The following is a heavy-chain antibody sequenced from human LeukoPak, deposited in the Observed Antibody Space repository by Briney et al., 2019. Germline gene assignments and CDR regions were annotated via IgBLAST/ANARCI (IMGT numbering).Heavy chain of an antibody. CDR2: IYYSGST. CDR3: ARHQLDAFDI. Sequence: SETLSLTCTVSGGSISSYYWSWIRQPPGKGLEWIGYIYYSGSTNYNPSHKSRVTISVDTSKNQFSLKLSSVTAADTAVYYCARHQLDAFDIWGQGTMVTVSS. V-gene: IGHV4-59*08. J-gene: IGHJ3*02. CDR1: GGSISSYY.